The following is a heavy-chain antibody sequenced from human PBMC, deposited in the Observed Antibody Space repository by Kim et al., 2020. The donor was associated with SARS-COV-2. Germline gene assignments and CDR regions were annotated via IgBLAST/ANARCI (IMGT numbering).Heavy chain of an antibody. CDR2: ISYDVSNK. CDR1: GFTFSSYG. D-gene: IGHD3-22*01. Sequence: GGSLRLSCAASGFTFSSYGMHWVRQAPGKGLEWVAVISYDVSNKYYADSVKGRFTISRDNSKNTLYLQMNSLRAEDTAVYYCAKDYYYYDSSGYYYWGQGTLVTVSS. CDR3: AKDYYYYDSSGYYY. V-gene: IGHV3-30*18. J-gene: IGHJ4*02.